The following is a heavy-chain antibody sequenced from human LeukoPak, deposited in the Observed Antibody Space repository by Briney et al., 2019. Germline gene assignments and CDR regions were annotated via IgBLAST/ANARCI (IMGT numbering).Heavy chain of an antibody. CDR3: AKRGPASPESGKYYFDY. D-gene: IGHD3-10*01. J-gene: IGHJ4*02. Sequence: TGGSLRLSCAASGFTFSNAWMSWVRQAPGKGLEWVSAISDNGRTTYYADSVKGRFTISRDNSEKAVYLQMNSLRAEDTAVYYCAKRGPASPESGKYYFDYWGQGALVTVSS. CDR2: ISDNGRTT. CDR1: GFTFSNAW. V-gene: IGHV3-23*01.